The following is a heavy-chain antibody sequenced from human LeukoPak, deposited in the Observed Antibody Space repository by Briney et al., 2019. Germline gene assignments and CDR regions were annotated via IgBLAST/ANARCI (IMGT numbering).Heavy chain of an antibody. D-gene: IGHD5-18*01. CDR3: ASGGYSYDHSNYYYYYMDV. CDR1: GGTFSSYA. Sequence: ASVKVSSKASGGTFSSYAISWVRQAPGQGLEWMGGIIPIFGTANYAQKFQGRVTITTDESTSTAYMELSSLRSEDTAVYYCASGGYSYDHSNYYYYYMDVWGKGTTVTVSS. V-gene: IGHV1-69*05. CDR2: IIPIFGTA. J-gene: IGHJ6*03.